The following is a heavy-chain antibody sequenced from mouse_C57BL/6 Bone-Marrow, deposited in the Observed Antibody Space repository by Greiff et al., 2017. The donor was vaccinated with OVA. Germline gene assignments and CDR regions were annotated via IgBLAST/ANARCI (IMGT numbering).Heavy chain of an antibody. CDR2: IYPGDGDT. V-gene: IGHV1-82*01. Sequence: VQLQQSGPELVKPGASVKISCKASGYAFSSSWMNWVKQRPGKGLEWIGRIYPGDGDTNYNGKFKGKATLTADKSSSTAYMQLSSLTSEDSAVYFCALYYYGSSYGIDYWGQGTTLTVSS. CDR1: GYAFSSSW. CDR3: ALYYYGSSYGIDY. D-gene: IGHD1-1*01. J-gene: IGHJ2*01.